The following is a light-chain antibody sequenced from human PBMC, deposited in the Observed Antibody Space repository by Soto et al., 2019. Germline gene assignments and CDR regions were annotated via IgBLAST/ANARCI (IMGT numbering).Light chain of an antibody. CDR2: TTS. CDR3: QQSYDTLWT. V-gene: IGKV1-39*01. CDR1: QRISTY. Sequence: DIQLTQSPSSLSASVGDRVSITCRASQRISTYLNWFQQKPGRAPNLLIFTTSTLESGVSSRFSGSGSGTDFTLTISSLQPEDVANYYCQQSYDTLWTFGQGTRVDI. J-gene: IGKJ1*01.